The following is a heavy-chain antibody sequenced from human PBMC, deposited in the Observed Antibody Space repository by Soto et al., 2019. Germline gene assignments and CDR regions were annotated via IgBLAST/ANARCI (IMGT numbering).Heavy chain of an antibody. D-gene: IGHD6-19*01. J-gene: IGHJ4*02. CDR2: IYYSGST. CDR1: GGSISSYY. V-gene: IGHV4-59*08. Sequence: PSETLSLTCTVSGGSISSYYWSWIRQPPGKGLEWIGYIYYSGSTNYNPSLKSRVTISVDTSKNQFSLKLNSVTAADTAVYYCARHEAPSGWYFDYWGQGTLVTVS. CDR3: ARHEAPSGWYFDY.